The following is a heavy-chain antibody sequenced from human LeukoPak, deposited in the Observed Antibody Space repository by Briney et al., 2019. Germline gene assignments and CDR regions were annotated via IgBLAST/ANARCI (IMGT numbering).Heavy chain of an antibody. CDR3: ARDGGRWLQLIMGYYFDY. V-gene: IGHV3-30-3*01. D-gene: IGHD5-24*01. CDR1: GFTFSSYA. J-gene: IGHJ4*02. CDR2: ISYDGSNK. Sequence: GGSLRLSCAASGFTFSSYAMHWVRQAPGKGLEWVAVISYDGSNKYYADSVKGRFTISRDNSKNTLYLQMNSLRAEDTAVYYCARDGGRWLQLIMGYYFDYWDQGTLVTVSS.